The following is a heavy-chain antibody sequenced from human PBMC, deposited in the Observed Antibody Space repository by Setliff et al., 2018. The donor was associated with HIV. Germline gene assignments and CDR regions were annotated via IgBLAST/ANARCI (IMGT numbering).Heavy chain of an antibody. J-gene: IGHJ3*02. CDR3: ARQVSGWDAFDI. CDR1: GGSFSSGFHY. D-gene: IGHD3-10*01. CDR2: VYISGST. Sequence: PSETLSLTCSVSGGSFSSGFHYWSWLRQPAGKGLEWIGRVYISGSTDYNPSLKSRVTISVDTSKNVFFLKMSSVTAADTAVYYCARQVSGWDAFDIWGRGTVVTVSS. V-gene: IGHV4-61*02.